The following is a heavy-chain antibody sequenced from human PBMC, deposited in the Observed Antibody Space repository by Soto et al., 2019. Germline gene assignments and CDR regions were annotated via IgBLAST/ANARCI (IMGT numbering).Heavy chain of an antibody. J-gene: IGHJ3*02. CDR1: GYTFNRHD. D-gene: IGHD6-19*01. CDR3: AREGLYGSIQDNTFDI. Sequence: QVQLVQSGAEVKRSGASVRISCKASGYTFNRHDINWVRQATGQGPEWIGWMNPNSGNTGYAQKFLGRVTMTRDSSITTAYMDLSSLTSDDTAIYYCAREGLYGSIQDNTFDIWGQGTMVSVSS. V-gene: IGHV1-8*01. CDR2: MNPNSGNT.